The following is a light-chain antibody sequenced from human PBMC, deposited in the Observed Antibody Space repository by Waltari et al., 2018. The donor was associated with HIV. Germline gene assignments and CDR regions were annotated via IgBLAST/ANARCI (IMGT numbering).Light chain of an antibody. CDR2: DVS. J-gene: IGLJ1*01. V-gene: IGLV2-11*01. Sequence: QSAPTQPRSVSGSPGQSVTISCTGTSSDVGDYNYVSWYQQHPGKAPKLMIYDVSQRPSGVPDRFSGSKSGNTASLTISGLQAEDEADYYCCSYAGSYVFYVFGTGTKVTVL. CDR1: SSDVGDYNY. CDR3: CSYAGSYVFYV.